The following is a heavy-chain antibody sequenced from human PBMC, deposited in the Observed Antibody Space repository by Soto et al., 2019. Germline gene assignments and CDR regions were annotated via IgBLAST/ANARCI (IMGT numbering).Heavy chain of an antibody. Sequence: PSETLSLTCNVSGGAIDSGGYYWCWIRQHPGKGREWIGYIYYSGSTYYNPSLKSRVSISIDTSNNQFSLELISVTAAHTAVYYCARVGTSYARRGLDVWGQGTTVTVSS. CDR3: ARVGTSYARRGLDV. J-gene: IGHJ6*02. D-gene: IGHD7-27*01. CDR2: IYYSGST. V-gene: IGHV4-31*03. CDR1: GGAIDSGGYY.